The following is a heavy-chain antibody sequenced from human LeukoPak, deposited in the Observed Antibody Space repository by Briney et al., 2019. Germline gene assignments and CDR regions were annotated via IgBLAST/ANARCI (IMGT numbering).Heavy chain of an antibody. CDR1: GGTFSNYA. J-gene: IGHJ3*02. CDR3: ARALCGGDCIFEAFDI. V-gene: IGHV1-69*05. Sequence: SVKVSCKASGGTFSNYAISWVRQAPGQGLEWMGGIIPIFGTANYAQKFQGRVTITTDEPTSTAYMELSSVTAADTAVYYCARALCGGDCIFEAFDIWGQGTMVTVSS. D-gene: IGHD2-21*02. CDR2: IIPIFGTA.